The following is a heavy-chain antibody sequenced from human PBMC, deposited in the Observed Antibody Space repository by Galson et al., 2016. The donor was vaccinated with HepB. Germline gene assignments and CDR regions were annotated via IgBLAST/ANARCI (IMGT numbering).Heavy chain of an antibody. V-gene: IGHV4-34*01. J-gene: IGHJ4*02. CDR1: GGSISGYH. D-gene: IGHD2/OR15-2a*01. CDR3: ARGRGRTWPTSDY. CDR2: INDGGIT. Sequence: SETLSLTCDVHGGSISGYHWNWIRQPPGKGLEWLGEINDGGITSYSPSLESRVTVSVDLSKSQLSLNLVAVTAADTAVYYCARGRGRTWPTSDYWGQGGLVTVSS.